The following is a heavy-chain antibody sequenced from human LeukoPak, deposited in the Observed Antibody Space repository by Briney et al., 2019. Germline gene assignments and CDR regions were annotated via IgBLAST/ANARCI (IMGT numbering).Heavy chain of an antibody. CDR2: IRSKAYGGTT. CDR1: GFTFSSYS. V-gene: IGHV3-49*04. CDR3: TRVPGNYYYYYYMDV. J-gene: IGHJ6*03. Sequence: PGGSLRLSCAASGFTFSSYSMNWVRQAPGKGLEWVGFIRSKAYGGTTEYAASVKGRFTISRDDSKSIAYLQMNSLKTEDTAVYYCTRVPGNYYYYYYMDVWGKGTTVTVSS.